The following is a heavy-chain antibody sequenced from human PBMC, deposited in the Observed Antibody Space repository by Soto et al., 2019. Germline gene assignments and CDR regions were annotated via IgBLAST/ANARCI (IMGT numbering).Heavy chain of an antibody. CDR1: RGSFNSYC. CDR2: IDHSGST. J-gene: IGHJ6*02. Sequence: SETLSLTCAVHRGSFNSYCWTWIRQPPGKGLEWIGEIDHSGSTTYNPSLKSRIIMSVDTSKNQFSLNVSSMTAADTAVYYCARGLRYSGMDVWGQGTTVTVSS. V-gene: IGHV4-34*01. CDR3: ARGLRYSGMDV.